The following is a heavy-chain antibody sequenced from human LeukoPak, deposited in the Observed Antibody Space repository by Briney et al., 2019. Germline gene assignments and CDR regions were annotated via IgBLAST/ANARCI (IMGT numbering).Heavy chain of an antibody. CDR3: ARVTGVWTFDY. V-gene: IGHV3-66*01. CDR1: GFTIGGFA. CDR2: ISSGGST. Sequence: GGSLRLSCAASGFTIGGFAMTWVRQAPGKGLEWVSIISSGGSTDYADSVKGRFTISRDSSKNTLYLQMNSLRAEDTAVYYCARVTGVWTFDYWGQGTLVSVPS. J-gene: IGHJ4*02. D-gene: IGHD6-13*01.